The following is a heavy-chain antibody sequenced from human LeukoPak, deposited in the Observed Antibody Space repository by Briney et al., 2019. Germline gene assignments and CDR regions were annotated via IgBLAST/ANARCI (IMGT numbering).Heavy chain of an antibody. CDR1: GGTFTIYA. Sequence: SGKVSCKASGGTFTIYAIRWVRQAPGQGLEWRGGIIPIFGTANYAQKSQGRDTITADESTSTAYMELSSLRSEDTAVYYCARDPDSGYLDYWGQGTLVTVSS. CDR3: ARDPDSGYLDY. J-gene: IGHJ4*02. D-gene: IGHD1-26*01. V-gene: IGHV1-69*01. CDR2: IIPIFGTA.